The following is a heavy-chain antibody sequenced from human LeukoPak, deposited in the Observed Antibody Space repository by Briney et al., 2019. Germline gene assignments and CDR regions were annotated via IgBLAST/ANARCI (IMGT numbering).Heavy chain of an antibody. V-gene: IGHV1-24*01. CDR3: AKGYSSSSGYYYYYMDV. D-gene: IGHD6-6*01. Sequence: ASVKVSCKVSGYTLTELSMHWVRQAPGKGLEWMGGFDPEDGETIYAQKFQGRVTMTEDTSTDTAYMELSSLRSEDTAVYYCAKGYSSSSGYYYYYMDVWGKGTTVTVSS. CDR2: FDPEDGET. J-gene: IGHJ6*03. CDR1: GYTLTELS.